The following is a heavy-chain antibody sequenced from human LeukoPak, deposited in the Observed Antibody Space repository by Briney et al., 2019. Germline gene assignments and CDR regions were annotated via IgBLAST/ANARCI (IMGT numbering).Heavy chain of an antibody. CDR3: ARGGYTTGDMDV. D-gene: IGHD7-27*01. CDR1: GYTFTSYD. CDR2: MNPNSGNT. Sequence: ASVKVSCKASGYTFTSYDINWVRQATGQGLEWMGWMNPNSGNTGYAQKFQGSVTMTRNTSISTAYMELSSLRSEDTAVYYCARGGYTTGDMDVWGQGTTVTVSS. V-gene: IGHV1-8*01. J-gene: IGHJ6*02.